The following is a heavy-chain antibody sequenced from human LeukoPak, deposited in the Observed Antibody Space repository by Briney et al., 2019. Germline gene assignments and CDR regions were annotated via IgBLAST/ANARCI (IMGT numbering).Heavy chain of an antibody. J-gene: IGHJ5*02. CDR2: INPNSGGT. D-gene: IGHD6-13*01. CDR1: GYTFTGYY. CDR3: ARDPVSIAAAGKGFDP. V-gene: IGHV1-2*02. Sequence: ASVRDSCKASGYTFTGYYMHWVRQAPGQGLEWMGWINPNSGGTNYAQKFQGRVTMTRDTSISTAYMELSRLRSDDTAVYYCARDPVSIAAAGKGFDPWGQGTLVTVSS.